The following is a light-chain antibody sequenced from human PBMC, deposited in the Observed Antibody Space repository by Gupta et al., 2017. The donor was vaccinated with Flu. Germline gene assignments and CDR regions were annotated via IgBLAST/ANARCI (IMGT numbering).Light chain of an antibody. CDR3: QHYNSYSAT. CDR1: QSISSW. V-gene: IGKV1-5*03. CDR2: KAS. Sequence: PSTLSASEGDRVTITCRASQSISSWLAWYQQKPGKAPKLLINKASSLERGVPSRFSGSGSGTEFTLTISSLQPDDSATYYCQHYNSYSATFGQGTKVEIK. J-gene: IGKJ1*01.